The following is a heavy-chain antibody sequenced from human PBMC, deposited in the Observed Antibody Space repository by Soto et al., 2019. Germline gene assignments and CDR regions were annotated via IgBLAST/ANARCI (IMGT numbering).Heavy chain of an antibody. CDR1: GFTFSSYA. D-gene: IGHD2-2*01. V-gene: IGHV3-23*01. Sequence: GGSLRLSCAASGFTFSSYAMSWVRQAPGKGLEWVSAISGSGGSTYYADSVKGRFTISRDNSKNTLYLQMNSLRAEDRAVDYGTKEDCSSTGCYAGYYYYYYLDVWGKGTTVTVSS. CDR2: ISGSGGST. CDR3: TKEDCSSTGCYAGYYYYYYLDV. J-gene: IGHJ6*03.